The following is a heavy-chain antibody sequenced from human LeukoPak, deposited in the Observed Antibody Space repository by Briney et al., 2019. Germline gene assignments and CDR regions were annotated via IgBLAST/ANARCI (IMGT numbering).Heavy chain of an antibody. CDR2: ISGSGGST. Sequence: GGSLRLSCAASGFTFSSYAMSWVRPAPGKGLEWVSAISGSGGSTYYADSVQGRFTISRDNYKNTLYLQSNSLRAEYTAVYSCAKSRGYSYGYGGEAFDIWGQGTMVTVSS. CDR1: GFTFSSYA. CDR3: AKSRGYSYGYGGEAFDI. V-gene: IGHV3-23*01. D-gene: IGHD5-18*01. J-gene: IGHJ3*02.